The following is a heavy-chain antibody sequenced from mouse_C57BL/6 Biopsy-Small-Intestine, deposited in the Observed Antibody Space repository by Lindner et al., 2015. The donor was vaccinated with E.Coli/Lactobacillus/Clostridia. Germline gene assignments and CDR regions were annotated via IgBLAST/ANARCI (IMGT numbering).Heavy chain of an antibody. CDR3: ARRGDDYYSYAMDY. Sequence: VQLQESGPELVKPGASVKIPCKASGYTFTDYNMDWVKQSHGKSLEWIGDINPNNGGTIYDQKFKGKATLTVDKSSSTAYMELRSLTSEDTAVYYCARRGDDYYSYAMDYWGQGTTLTVSS. D-gene: IGHD2-3*01. CDR2: INPNNGGT. V-gene: IGHV1-18*01. CDR1: GYTFTDYN. J-gene: IGHJ2*01.